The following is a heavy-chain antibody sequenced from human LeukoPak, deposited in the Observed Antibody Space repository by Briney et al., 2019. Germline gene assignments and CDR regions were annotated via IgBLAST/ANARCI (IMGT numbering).Heavy chain of an antibody. V-gene: IGHV4-4*07. J-gene: IGHJ5*02. D-gene: IGHD3-9*01. CDR1: GDSIRRFY. CDR2: IYTSGNT. Sequence: SQTLSLTCTVSGDSIRRFYWTWIRQPAGKGLEWIGRIYTSGNTNYNPSLKSRVTMSVDTSKNQFSLKLSSVTAADTAVYYCARDPYYDISTGWGRAFGPWGQGTLVTVSS. CDR3: ARDPYYDISTGWGRAFGP.